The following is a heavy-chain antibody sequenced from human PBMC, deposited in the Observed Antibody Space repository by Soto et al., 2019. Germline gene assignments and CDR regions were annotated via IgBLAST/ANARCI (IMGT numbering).Heavy chain of an antibody. CDR1: GGTFSSYA. J-gene: IGHJ4*02. Sequence: AASVKVSCKASGGTFSSYAISWVRQAPGQGLEWMGGIIPIFGTANYAQKFQGRVTITADESTSTAYMELSSLRSEDTAVYYCARDPGYSSGWYGSFWGQGTLVTVSS. D-gene: IGHD6-19*01. CDR2: IIPIFGTA. CDR3: ARDPGYSSGWYGSF. V-gene: IGHV1-69*13.